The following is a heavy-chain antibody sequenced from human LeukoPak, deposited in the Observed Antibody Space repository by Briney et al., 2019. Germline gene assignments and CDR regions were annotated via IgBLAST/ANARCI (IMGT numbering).Heavy chain of an antibody. V-gene: IGHV3-74*01. J-gene: IGHJ4*01. Sequence: GGSLRLSCAASGFTFSSYWMNWVRQAPGKGLVWVSRIASDGSSITYADSVKGRFSISRDNAKNTLYLQMNSLRVEDTAVYYCARGRPHGDDYWGQGTLVTVSS. CDR2: IASDGSSI. CDR3: ARGRPHGDDY. D-gene: IGHD2-21*01. CDR1: GFTFSSYW.